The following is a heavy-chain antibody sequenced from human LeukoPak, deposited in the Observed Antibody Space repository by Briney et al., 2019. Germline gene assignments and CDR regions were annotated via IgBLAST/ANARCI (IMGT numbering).Heavy chain of an antibody. V-gene: IGHV3-74*01. CDR1: GFTFSSYW. CDR3: VKGSWFFGD. Sequence: PSGGSLRLSCAASGFTFSSYWMHWVPQAPGKGLVWVSRINSDGSNTNYADSVKGRFTISRDNAKNTVYLQMNSLRADDTAVYYCVKGSWFFGDWGQGTLVTVSS. D-gene: IGHD6-13*01. CDR2: INSDGSNT. J-gene: IGHJ4*02.